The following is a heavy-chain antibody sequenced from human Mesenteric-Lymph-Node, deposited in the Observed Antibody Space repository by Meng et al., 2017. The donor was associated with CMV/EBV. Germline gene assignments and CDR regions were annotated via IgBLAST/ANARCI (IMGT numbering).Heavy chain of an antibody. J-gene: IGHJ4*02. Sequence: GGSLRLSCAASGFTFSSYWMSWVRQAPGKGLEWVVNIKQDGSEKYYVDSVKGRFTISRDNAKNSLYLQMNSLRAEDTAVYYCAREGIGLEEVYSYGSWYFDYWGQGTLVTVSS. CDR1: GFTFSSYW. V-gene: IGHV3-7*01. D-gene: IGHD5-18*01. CDR2: IKQDGSEK. CDR3: AREGIGLEEVYSYGSWYFDY.